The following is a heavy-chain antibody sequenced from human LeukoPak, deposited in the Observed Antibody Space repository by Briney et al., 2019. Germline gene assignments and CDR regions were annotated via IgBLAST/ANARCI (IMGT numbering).Heavy chain of an antibody. CDR2: ISGRSNNT. J-gene: IGHJ4*02. Sequence: GGSLRLSCAASGFIFSNYALYWVRQAPGKGLEWVSAISGRSNNTYYADSVKGRFTISRDSSKNTLYLQMNSLRADDTAVYYCAKWGDYDVLTGYYVSDFWGQGTLVTVSS. D-gene: IGHD3-9*01. CDR1: GFIFSNYA. V-gene: IGHV3-23*01. CDR3: AKWGDYDVLTGYYVSDF.